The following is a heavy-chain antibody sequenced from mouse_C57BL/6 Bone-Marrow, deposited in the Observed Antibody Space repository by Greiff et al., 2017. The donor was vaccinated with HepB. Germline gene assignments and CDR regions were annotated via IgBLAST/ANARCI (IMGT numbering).Heavy chain of an antibody. V-gene: IGHV5-6*01. J-gene: IGHJ1*03. CDR1: GFTLSSYG. D-gene: IGHD1-1*01. CDR2: ISSGGSYT. CDR3: ARHGSSHFDV. Sequence: EVQLVESGGDLVKPGGSLKLSCAASGFTLSSYGMSWVRQTPDKRLEWVATISSGGSYTYYPDSVKGRFTISRDNAKNTLYLQMSSLKTEDTAMYYCARHGSSHFDVWGTGTTVTVS.